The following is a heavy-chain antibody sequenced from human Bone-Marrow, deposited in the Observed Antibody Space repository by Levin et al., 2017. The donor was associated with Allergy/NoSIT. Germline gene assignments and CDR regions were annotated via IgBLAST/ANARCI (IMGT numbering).Heavy chain of an antibody. J-gene: IGHJ4*02. V-gene: IGHV3-30*04. D-gene: IGHD3-10*01. CDR1: GFTFSSHA. CDR2: ISFDENKK. CDR3: VRDRGTRFYDHQFDN. Sequence: GGSLRLSCVASGFTFSSHAMHWVRQGPGKGLEWVAVISFDENKKYEDSVKGRFTISRDNAKNTLYLQMNGLRPEDTAVYYCVRDRGTRFYDHQFDNWGQGNLVTVSS.